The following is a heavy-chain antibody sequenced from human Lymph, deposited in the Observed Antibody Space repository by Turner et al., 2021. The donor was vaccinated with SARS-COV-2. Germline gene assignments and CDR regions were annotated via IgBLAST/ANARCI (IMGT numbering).Heavy chain of an antibody. J-gene: IGHJ6*02. CDR1: GYTFTVYY. V-gene: IGHV1-2*02. D-gene: IGHD3-3*01. CDR2: INPNSGGT. CDR3: ARDVERYNDFWSGYSGGYGLDV. Sequence: QVQLVQSGAEVEKPGASVTVSCKASGYTFTVYYMHWLRQAPGQGLEWMGWINPNSGGTNYAQKFQGRVTMTRDTSISTAYMELSRLGSDDTAVYYCARDVERYNDFWSGYSGGYGLDVWGQGTTVTVSS.